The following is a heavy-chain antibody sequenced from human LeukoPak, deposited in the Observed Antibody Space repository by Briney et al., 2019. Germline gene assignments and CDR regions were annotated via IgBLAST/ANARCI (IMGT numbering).Heavy chain of an antibody. CDR3: TRDRGFHFDL. J-gene: IGHJ4*02. V-gene: IGHV3-74*01. D-gene: IGHD5-12*01. Sequence: GGSVRLLCAASGFTFTSHYVQCLRGSPGEGGVGVSYITGGGVTTNYADAVRGRFTISRDNARNTVYLQMSSLRLEDTAVYYCTRDRGFHFDLWGQGTLVTASS. CDR1: GFTFTSHY. CDR2: ITGGGVTT.